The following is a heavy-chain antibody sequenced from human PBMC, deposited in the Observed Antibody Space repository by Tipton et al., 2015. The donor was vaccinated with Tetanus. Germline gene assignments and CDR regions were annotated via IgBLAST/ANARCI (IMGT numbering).Heavy chain of an antibody. V-gene: IGHV4-59*07. J-gene: IGHJ3*02. Sequence: TLSLTCTVSGGSISSYYWTWIRQPPGRGLEWIGYVHYSGSTNYSPSLRSRVTLSVDTSKNQFSLKLSSVTAADTAVYYCASIGWLHQNKPALDIWGQGTVVTVSS. D-gene: IGHD6-19*01. CDR1: GGSISSYY. CDR3: ASIGWLHQNKPALDI. CDR2: VHYSGST.